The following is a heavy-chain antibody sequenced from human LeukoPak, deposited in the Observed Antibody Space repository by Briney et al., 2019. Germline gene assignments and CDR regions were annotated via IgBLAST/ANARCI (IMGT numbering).Heavy chain of an antibody. Sequence: SETLSLTCAVYGGSFSGYYWSWIRQPPGKGLECIGEINHSGSTNYNPSLKSRVTISVDTSKNQFSLKLSSVTATATAVYYCARDGEWLDDFDILGQGTMVSVSS. D-gene: IGHD5-12*01. V-gene: IGHV4-34*01. CDR3: ARDGEWLDDFDI. CDR2: INHSGST. J-gene: IGHJ3*02. CDR1: GGSFSGYY.